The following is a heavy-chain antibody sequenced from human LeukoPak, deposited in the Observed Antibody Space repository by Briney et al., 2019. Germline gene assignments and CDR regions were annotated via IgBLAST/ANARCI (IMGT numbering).Heavy chain of an antibody. CDR2: IYYSGST. Sequence: SETLSLTCTVSGGSISSSSYYWGWIRQPPGKGLEWIGSIYYSGSTYYNPSLKSRVTISVDTSKNQFSLKLSSVTAADTAVYYCARTRYYDFWSGLRFDYWGQGTLSPSPQ. V-gene: IGHV4-39*07. D-gene: IGHD3-3*01. J-gene: IGHJ4*02. CDR1: GGSISSSSYY. CDR3: ARTRYYDFWSGLRFDY.